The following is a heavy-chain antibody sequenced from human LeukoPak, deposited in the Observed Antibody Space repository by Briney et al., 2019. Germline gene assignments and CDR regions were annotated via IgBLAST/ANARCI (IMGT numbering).Heavy chain of an antibody. V-gene: IGHV1-8*03. D-gene: IGHD6-19*01. CDR3: ARGSASSGWYYVYDYYYYMDV. Sequence: ASVKVSCKASGYTFTSYDINWVRQATGQGLEWMGWMNPNSGNTGYAQKFQGRVTITRNTSISTAYMELSSLRSEDTAVYYCARGSASSGWYYVYDYYYYMDVWGKGTTVTVSS. CDR2: MNPNSGNT. CDR1: GYTFTSYD. J-gene: IGHJ6*03.